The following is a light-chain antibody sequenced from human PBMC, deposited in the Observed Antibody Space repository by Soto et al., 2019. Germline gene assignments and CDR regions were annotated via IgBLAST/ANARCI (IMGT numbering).Light chain of an antibody. V-gene: IGKV1-39*01. CDR2: GAS. CDR1: QSVARF. Sequence: DIQMTQSPSSLSASVGDRITIACRASQSVARFLNWYQQKPGQAPKLLIFGASTLHTGVPSRFTGSGSGTDFTLTITSLHPEDFATYFCQQSHTSPPPFGQGTKVHI. CDR3: QQSHTSPPP. J-gene: IGKJ3*01.